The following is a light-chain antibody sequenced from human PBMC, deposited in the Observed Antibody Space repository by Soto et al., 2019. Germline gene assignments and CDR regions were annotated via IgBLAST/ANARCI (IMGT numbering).Light chain of an antibody. CDR2: EVS. V-gene: IGLV2-8*01. CDR3: NAQADNGKHV. J-gene: IGLJ1*01. Sequence: QSALTQPPSASGSPGQSVTISCTGNSNDVGHSSFISWYQQHPGKGPKLIIYEVSKRPSGVPDRFSGSKSGNTASLSVSGLQDEDEADYFCNAQADNGKHVFGTGTKLT. CDR1: SNDVGHSSF.